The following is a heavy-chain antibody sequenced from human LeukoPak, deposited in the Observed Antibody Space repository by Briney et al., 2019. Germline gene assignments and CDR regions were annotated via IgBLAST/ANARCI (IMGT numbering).Heavy chain of an antibody. V-gene: IGHV3-23*01. CDR1: GFTFSSYA. J-gene: IGHJ3*02. Sequence: GGSLRLSCAASGFTFSSYAMSWVRQVPGKGLEWVSAISGSGGSTYYADSVKGRFTISRDNSKNTLYLQMNSLRAEDTAVYYCAKHYYDSSGSLLDAFDIWGQGTMVTVSS. D-gene: IGHD3-22*01. CDR3: AKHYYDSSGSLLDAFDI. CDR2: ISGSGGST.